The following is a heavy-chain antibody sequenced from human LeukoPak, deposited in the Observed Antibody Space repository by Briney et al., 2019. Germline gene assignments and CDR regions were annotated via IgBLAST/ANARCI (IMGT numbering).Heavy chain of an antibody. CDR2: INPSGGST. CDR1: GYTFTSYY. J-gene: IGHJ4*02. D-gene: IGHD5-24*01. Sequence: GSVKVSCKASGYTFTSYYMHWVRQAPGQGLEWMGIINPSGGSTSYAQKFQGRVTMTRDTSTSTVYMELSSLRSEDTAVYYCARDWTGRDGYNFFFDYWGQGTLVTVSS. V-gene: IGHV1-46*01. CDR3: ARDWTGRDGYNFFFDY.